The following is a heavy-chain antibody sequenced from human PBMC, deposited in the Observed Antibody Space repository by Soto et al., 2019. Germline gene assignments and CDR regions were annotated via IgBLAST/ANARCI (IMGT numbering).Heavy chain of an antibody. Sequence: EVQLVESGGGLVQPGGSLRLSCTASRFTFSSYWMHWVRQAPGKGLVWVSRINSDGSSPSYAGSVKGRFTISRDNAKNTLYLQMNSLRAADTAVYYCTRGVITSTHWGQGTLVTVSS. CDR3: TRGVITSTH. CDR2: INSDGSSP. D-gene: IGHD1-20*01. CDR1: RFTFSSYW. V-gene: IGHV3-74*01. J-gene: IGHJ4*02.